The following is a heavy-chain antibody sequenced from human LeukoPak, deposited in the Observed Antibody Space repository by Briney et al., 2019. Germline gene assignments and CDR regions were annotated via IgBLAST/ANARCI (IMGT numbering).Heavy chain of an antibody. CDR1: GGPISSSNW. J-gene: IGHJ4*02. CDR2: IYHSGST. V-gene: IGHV4-4*02. Sequence: PSETLSLTCVVSGGPISSSNWWSWVRQPPGKGLEWIGEIYHSGSTNYNPSLKSRVTISVDKSKNQFSLKLSSVTAADTAVYYCAGGTEAAGGSKPDYWGQGTLVTVSS. CDR3: AGGTEAAGGSKPDY. D-gene: IGHD6-13*01.